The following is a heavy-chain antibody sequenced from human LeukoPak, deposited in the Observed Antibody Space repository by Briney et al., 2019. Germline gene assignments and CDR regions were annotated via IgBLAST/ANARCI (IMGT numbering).Heavy chain of an antibody. CDR3: ARMDDYDSSGYYLYYFDY. D-gene: IGHD3-22*01. CDR2: INPNSGGT. V-gene: IGHV1-2*02. CDR1: GYTFTSYG. J-gene: IGHJ4*02. Sequence: GASVKVSCKASGYTFTSYGISWVRQAPGQGLEWMGWINPNSGGTNYAQKFQGRVTMPRDTSISTAYMELSRLRSDDTAVYYCARMDDYDSSGYYLYYFDYWGQGTLVTVSS.